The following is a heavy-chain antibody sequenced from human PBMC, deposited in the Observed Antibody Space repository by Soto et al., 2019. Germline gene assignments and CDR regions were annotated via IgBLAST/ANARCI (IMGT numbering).Heavy chain of an antibody. D-gene: IGHD3-3*01. Sequence: EEQLVESGGDLVQHGGSLRLSCTSSGFALDTYDRNWVRRDPGKDLEWISHIATGGDRIYYADSVKGRFTIYRDNTRNSLYLQIKSLSDADTALYSCAGEHVLIFAAYDAFNVWGQGTLVTCSS. V-gene: IGHV3-48*03. CDR2: IATGGDRI. J-gene: IGHJ3*01. CDR3: AGEHVLIFAAYDAFNV. CDR1: GFALDTYD.